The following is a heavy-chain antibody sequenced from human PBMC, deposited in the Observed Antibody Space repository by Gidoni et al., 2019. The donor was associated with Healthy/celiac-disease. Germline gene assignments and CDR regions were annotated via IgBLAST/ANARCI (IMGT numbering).Heavy chain of an antibody. Sequence: GTFSSYAISWVRQAPGQGLEWMGGIIPIFGTANYAQKFQGRVTITADESTSTAYMELSSLRSEDTAVYYCARGYYDILTGYGPNARNYYYYGMDVWGQGTTVTVSS. CDR3: ARGYYDILTGYGPNARNYYYYGMDV. CDR2: IIPIFGTA. V-gene: IGHV1-69*01. D-gene: IGHD3-9*01. CDR1: GTFSSYA. J-gene: IGHJ6*02.